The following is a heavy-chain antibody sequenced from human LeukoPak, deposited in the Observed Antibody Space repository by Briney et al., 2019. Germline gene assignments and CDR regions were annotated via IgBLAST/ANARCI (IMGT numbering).Heavy chain of an antibody. CDR3: ARGPLLDEQLVTSDFDY. J-gene: IGHJ4*02. D-gene: IGHD6-13*01. V-gene: IGHV4-34*01. CDR2: INHSGST. Sequence: TSETLSLTCAVYGGSFIDYYWSWIRQPPGKGLEWIGEINHSGSTNYNPSLKSRVTISVDTSKNQFSLKLSSATAADTAVYYCARGPLLDEQLVTSDFDYWGQGTLITVSS. CDR1: GGSFIDYY.